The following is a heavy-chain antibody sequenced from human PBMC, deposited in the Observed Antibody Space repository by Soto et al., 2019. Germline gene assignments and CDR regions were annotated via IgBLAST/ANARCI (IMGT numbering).Heavy chain of an antibody. CDR3: AREFGSGDYDILPGHSSQLGAFDI. J-gene: IGHJ3*02. Sequence: QVQLVQSGAEVKKPGSSVKVSCKASGGTFSSYTISWVRQAPGQGLEWMGRIIPILGIANYAQKYQGKVTITADKSTSRAYRELSRQRSEETAVYYCAREFGSGDYDILPGHSSQLGAFDIWGQGTMVTVSS. D-gene: IGHD3-9*01. CDR2: IIPILGIA. V-gene: IGHV1-69*08. CDR1: GGTFSSYT.